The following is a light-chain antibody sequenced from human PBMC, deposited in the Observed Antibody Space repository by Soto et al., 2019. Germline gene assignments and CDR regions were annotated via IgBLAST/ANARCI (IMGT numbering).Light chain of an antibody. CDR3: QQYNNWPRT. J-gene: IGKJ1*01. V-gene: IGKV3-15*01. CDR2: GAS. CDR1: QTVRNN. Sequence: EIVLTQSPGTLSLSPGERSTLSGRSSQTVRNNYLAWYQQKPGQAPRLLIYGASTRATGIPARFSGSGSGTEFTLTISSLQSEDFAVYYCQQYNNWPRTFGQGTKVDIK.